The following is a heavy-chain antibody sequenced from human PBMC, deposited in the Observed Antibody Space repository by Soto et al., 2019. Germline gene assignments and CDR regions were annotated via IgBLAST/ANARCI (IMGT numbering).Heavy chain of an antibody. J-gene: IGHJ3*02. Sequence: SETLSLTCTVSGGSISSSSYYWGWIRQPPGKGLEWIGSIYYSGSTYYNPSLKSRVTISVDTSKNQFSLKLSSVTAADTAVYYCAIPQVPSQPLGYCSSTSCNAFDIWGQGTMVTVSS. V-gene: IGHV4-39*01. CDR1: GGSISSSSYY. CDR3: AIPQVPSQPLGYCSSTSCNAFDI. D-gene: IGHD2-2*01. CDR2: IYYSGST.